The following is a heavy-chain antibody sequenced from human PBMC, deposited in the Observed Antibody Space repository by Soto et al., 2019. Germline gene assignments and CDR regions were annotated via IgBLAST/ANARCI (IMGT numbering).Heavy chain of an antibody. CDR1: GYKFAASW. V-gene: IGHV5-51*01. Sequence: EFMKNSCRTSGYKFAASWVAWVRQIPGKGLEWMGIIFPSDSDTRYSPSFQGQVTISADRSTSTVFLQWASLKASDTAVYFCARKDKSGYFNWFDPWGQGTLVTVSS. J-gene: IGHJ5*02. CDR3: ARKDKSGYFNWFDP. D-gene: IGHD3-22*01. CDR2: IFPSDSDT.